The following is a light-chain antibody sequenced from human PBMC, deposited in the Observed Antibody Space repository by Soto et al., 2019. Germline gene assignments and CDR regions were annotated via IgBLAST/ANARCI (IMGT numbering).Light chain of an antibody. CDR3: QQSGSSTRT. CDR1: QSVSSY. Sequence: ILLTQSPATPSLSPGARATLSPRASQSVSSYLAWYQQKHGQAPRLLMYGASSRATGIPDRFSGSGSGTDCTITISRLEHEDGSVYYCQQSGSSTRTFGQGTKVDI. V-gene: IGKV3-20*01. J-gene: IGKJ1*01. CDR2: GAS.